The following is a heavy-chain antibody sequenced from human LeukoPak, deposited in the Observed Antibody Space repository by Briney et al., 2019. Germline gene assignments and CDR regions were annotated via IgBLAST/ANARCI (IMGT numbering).Heavy chain of an antibody. Sequence: GGSLRLSCAASGFTFSSYAMSWARQAPGKGLEWVSYISSSGSTIYYADSVKGRFTISRDNAKNSLYLQMNSLRAEDTAVYYCARARVYYDSSGSDAFDIWGQGTMVTVSS. J-gene: IGHJ3*02. V-gene: IGHV3-48*04. CDR1: GFTFSSYA. CDR2: ISSSGSTI. D-gene: IGHD3-22*01. CDR3: ARARVYYDSSGSDAFDI.